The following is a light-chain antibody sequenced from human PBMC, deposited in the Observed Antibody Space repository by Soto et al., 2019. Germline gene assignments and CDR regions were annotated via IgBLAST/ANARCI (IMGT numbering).Light chain of an antibody. CDR2: GNS. CDR1: SSNIGAGYY. Sequence: QSVLTQPLSVSGAPGQRVTISCTGSSSNIGAGYYVHWYQQLPGTAPKFLIYGNSNRPSGVPDRFSGSKSGTSASLAITGLQAEDEADYYCQSYDSSLSGSVFGGGTKLTVL. V-gene: IGLV1-40*01. CDR3: QSYDSSLSGSV. J-gene: IGLJ3*02.